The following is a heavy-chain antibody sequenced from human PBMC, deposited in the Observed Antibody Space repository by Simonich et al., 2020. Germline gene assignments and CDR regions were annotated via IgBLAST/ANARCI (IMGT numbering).Heavy chain of an antibody. CDR3: AREGFDY. V-gene: IGHV1-2*02. CDR1: GYTVTGYY. J-gene: IGHJ4*02. CDR2: INPNSGGT. Sequence: QVPLVQSGAEVKKPGASVKVSCKASGYTVTGYYMHWVRQAPGQVLEGMGWINPNSGGTNYAQKCQGRVTMTRETSISTAYMELSRLRSDDTAVYYCAREGFDYWGQGTLVTVSS.